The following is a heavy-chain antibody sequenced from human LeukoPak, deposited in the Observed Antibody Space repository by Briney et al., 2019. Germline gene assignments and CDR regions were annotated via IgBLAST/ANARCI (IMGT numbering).Heavy chain of an antibody. CDR2: INPSSGDT. V-gene: IGHV1-46*01. Sequence: ASVKVSCKTSGYTFTSYYIHWVRQAPGQGLEWMGIINPSSGDTNYAQKFEGRVTMTRDTSTSTVYMELSSQRSEDTAVYYCARATNFYYYYGMDVWGQGTTVTVSS. D-gene: IGHD1-26*01. CDR3: ARATNFYYYYGMDV. CDR1: GYTFTSYY. J-gene: IGHJ6*02.